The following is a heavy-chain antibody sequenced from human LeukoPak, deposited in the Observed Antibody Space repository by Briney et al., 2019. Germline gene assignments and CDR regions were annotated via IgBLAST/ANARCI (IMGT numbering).Heavy chain of an antibody. CDR3: ARATRSDFWSGYYIGNYYYGMDV. CDR1: GYTFTSYD. D-gene: IGHD3-3*01. Sequence: ASVKVSRKASGYTFTSYDINWVRQATGQGLEWMGWMNPNSGNTGYAQKFQGRVTMTRNTSISTAYMELSSLRSEDTAVYYCARATRSDFWSGYYIGNYYYGMDVWGQGTTVTVS. J-gene: IGHJ6*02. CDR2: MNPNSGNT. V-gene: IGHV1-8*01.